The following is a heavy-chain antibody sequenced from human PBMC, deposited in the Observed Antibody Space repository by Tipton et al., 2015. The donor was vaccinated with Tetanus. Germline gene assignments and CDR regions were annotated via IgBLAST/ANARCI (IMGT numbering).Heavy chain of an antibody. D-gene: IGHD5-18*01. Sequence: TLSLTCTVSGGSLSMGTYYWGWIRQPPGKGLEWIGNIYYSGTTYYNASLESRVTMSVDTSRNQFSLNLTSVTAADTAVYYCARHLTYTYTSRYFDYWGLGTLVTVSS. CDR3: ARHLTYTYTSRYFDY. V-gene: IGHV4-39*01. CDR1: GGSLSMGTYY. CDR2: IYYSGTT. J-gene: IGHJ4*02.